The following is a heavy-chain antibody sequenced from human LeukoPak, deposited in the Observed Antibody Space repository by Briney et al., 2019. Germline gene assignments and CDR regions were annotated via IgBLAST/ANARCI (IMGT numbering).Heavy chain of an antibody. Sequence: ASVKLSCKASGYTFTGYYMHWVRQAPGQGLEWMGWINPNSGGTNYAQKFQGRVTMTRDTSISTAYMELSRLRSDDTAVYYCARGEGDIVVVVAATIDYWGQGTLVTVSS. CDR2: INPNSGGT. J-gene: IGHJ4*02. CDR3: ARGEGDIVVVVAATIDY. D-gene: IGHD2-15*01. CDR1: GYTFTGYY. V-gene: IGHV1-2*02.